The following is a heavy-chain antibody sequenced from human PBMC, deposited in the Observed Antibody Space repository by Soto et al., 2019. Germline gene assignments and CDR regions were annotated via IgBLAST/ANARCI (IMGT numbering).Heavy chain of an antibody. CDR2: ISGNGGNT. D-gene: IGHD6-13*01. Sequence: EVQLLESGGGLVQPGGSLRLSCAASGFTFSNSAMSWVRQAPGKGLEWVSAISGNGGNTYYADSVKGRFAIYRDNSKNTLYLQMNSLRVEDTALYYCAKVEAAAGRSWTLFDCWGRGTLVTVSS. J-gene: IGHJ4*02. V-gene: IGHV3-23*01. CDR1: GFTFSNSA. CDR3: AKVEAAAGRSWTLFDC.